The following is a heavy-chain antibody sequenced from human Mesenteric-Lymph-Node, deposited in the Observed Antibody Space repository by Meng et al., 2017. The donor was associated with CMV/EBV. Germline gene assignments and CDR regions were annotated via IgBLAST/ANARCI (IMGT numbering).Heavy chain of an antibody. CDR1: GFPFSSYG. CDR2: IRYDGSNK. CDR3: AKDPEYLQTPPYYYYYGMDV. D-gene: IGHD5/OR15-5a*01. V-gene: IGHV3-30*02. J-gene: IGHJ6*02. Sequence: SCAASGFPFSSYGMHWVRQAPGKGLEWVAFIRYDGSNKYYADSVKGRFTISRDNSKNTLYLQMNSLRAEDTAVYYCAKDPEYLQTPPYYYYYGMDVGGQG.